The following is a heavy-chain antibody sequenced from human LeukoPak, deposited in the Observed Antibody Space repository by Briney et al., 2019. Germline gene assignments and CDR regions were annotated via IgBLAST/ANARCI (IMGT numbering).Heavy chain of an antibody. Sequence: SETLSLTCAVYGGSFSGYYWSWIRQPPGKGLEWIGEINHSGSTNYNPSLKSRVTISADTSKNQLSLKLSSVTAADTAVYYCARVGFYSQIDYWGQGTLVTVSS. D-gene: IGHD4-11*01. CDR2: INHSGST. J-gene: IGHJ4*02. V-gene: IGHV4-34*01. CDR1: GGSFSGYY. CDR3: ARVGFYSQIDY.